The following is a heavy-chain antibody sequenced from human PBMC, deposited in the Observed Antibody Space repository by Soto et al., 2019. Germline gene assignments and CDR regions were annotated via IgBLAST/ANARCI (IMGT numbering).Heavy chain of an antibody. CDR2: ISYDGSYT. V-gene: IGHV3-30*18. Sequence: PGGSLRLSCAASGFIFKSYGMHWVRQAPGKGLEWVALISYDGSYTYHADPVQGRFTISRDNSKNTVYLQMNSLRPEDTAVYYCAKGRGASTTYYFDYWGHIPLVTLSP. CDR1: GFIFKSYG. J-gene: IGHJ4*01. D-gene: IGHD4-17*01. CDR3: AKGRGASTTYYFDY.